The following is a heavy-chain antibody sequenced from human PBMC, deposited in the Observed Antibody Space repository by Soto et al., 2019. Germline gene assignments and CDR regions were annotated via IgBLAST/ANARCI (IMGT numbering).Heavy chain of an antibody. CDR3: AMVDVYVTPSPQDV. V-gene: IGHV1-18*01. D-gene: IGHD2-8*01. Sequence: QVQLVQSGAEVKNPGASVKVSCKASGYRFTSYGIGWVRQAPGQGLEWMGWINAYNGNTNYAQHLQVRVTLTTDTSTSTAYMELRSLRSNDTAVYYCAMVDVYVTPSPQDVWGQGTTVTVSS. CDR1: GYRFTSYG. J-gene: IGHJ6*02. CDR2: INAYNGNT.